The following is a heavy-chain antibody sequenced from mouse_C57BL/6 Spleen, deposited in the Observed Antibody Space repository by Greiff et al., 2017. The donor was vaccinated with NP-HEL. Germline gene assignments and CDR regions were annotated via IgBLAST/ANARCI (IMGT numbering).Heavy chain of an antibody. CDR2: IHPNSGST. CDR1: GYTFTSYW. CDR3: ARGSFYGNYPYWYFDV. Sequence: VQLQQPGAELVKPGASVKLSCKASGYTFTSYWMHWVKQRPGQGLEWIGMIHPNSGSTNYNEKFKSKATLTVDKSSSTAYMQLSSLTSEDSAVYYCARGSFYGNYPYWYFDVWGTGTTVTVSS. V-gene: IGHV1-64*01. J-gene: IGHJ1*03. D-gene: IGHD2-1*01.